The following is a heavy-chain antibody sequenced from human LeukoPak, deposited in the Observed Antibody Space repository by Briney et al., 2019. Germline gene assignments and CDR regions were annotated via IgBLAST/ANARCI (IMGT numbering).Heavy chain of an antibody. J-gene: IGHJ1*01. CDR2: ISGRGGST. Sequence: PGGSLRLSCAASGFTFSSYSMSWVRQAPGKGLEWVSGISGRGGSTHYADSVKGRVTISRDNSKNMVYLQMNSLRVEDTAVYYCAKDPGYCSGGSCYGYFHHWGQGTLVTVSS. V-gene: IGHV3-23*01. D-gene: IGHD2-15*01. CDR1: GFTFSSYS. CDR3: AKDPGYCSGGSCYGYFHH.